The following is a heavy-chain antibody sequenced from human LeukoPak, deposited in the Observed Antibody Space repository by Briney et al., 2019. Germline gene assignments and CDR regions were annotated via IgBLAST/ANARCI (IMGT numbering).Heavy chain of an antibody. CDR2: ICDSGRTI. V-gene: IGHV3-11*01. D-gene: IGHD3-22*01. Sequence: GGSLRLSCAASGFAFSDYYMSWIRQAPGKGLEWVSYICDSGRTIYYADSVKGRFTISRDNAKNSVYLQMNNLGAEDTAVYYCARDRLGDYDHSGYYDKWGQGTLVTVSS. CDR3: ARDRLGDYDHSGYYDK. J-gene: IGHJ4*02. CDR1: GFAFSDYY.